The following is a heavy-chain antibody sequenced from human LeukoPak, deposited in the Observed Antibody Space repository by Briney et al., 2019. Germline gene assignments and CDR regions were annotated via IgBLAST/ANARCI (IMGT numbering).Heavy chain of an antibody. Sequence: ASVKVSCKASGYTFTSYGISWVRQAPGQGLEWMGWISAYNGNTNYAQKLQGRVTMTTDTSTSTAYMELRSLRSDDTAVYYCARDRDHVGSGSYHDYWGQGTLVTVSS. CDR2: ISAYNGNT. V-gene: IGHV1-18*01. J-gene: IGHJ4*02. CDR3: ARDRDHVGSGSYHDY. CDR1: GYTFTSYG. D-gene: IGHD3-10*01.